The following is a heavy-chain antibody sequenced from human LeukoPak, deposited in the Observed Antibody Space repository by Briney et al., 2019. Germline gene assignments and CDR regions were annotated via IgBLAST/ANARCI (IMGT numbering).Heavy chain of an antibody. Sequence: SETLSLTCAVYGGSFSGYYWSWIRQPPGKGLEWIGEINHSGSTNYNPSLKSRVTISVDTSKNQFSLKLSSVTAADTAVYYCARAHYGDYGRTYYYYYMDVWGKGTTVTISS. J-gene: IGHJ6*03. D-gene: IGHD4-17*01. V-gene: IGHV4-34*01. CDR1: GGSFSGYY. CDR2: INHSGST. CDR3: ARAHYGDYGRTYYYYYMDV.